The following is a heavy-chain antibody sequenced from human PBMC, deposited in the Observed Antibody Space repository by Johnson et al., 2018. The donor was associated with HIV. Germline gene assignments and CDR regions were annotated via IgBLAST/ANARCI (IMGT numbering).Heavy chain of an antibody. Sequence: EMQLVESGGGVVRPGRSLRLSCAASGFTFDDYGMTWVRQPPGKGLEWVSGISWNSGSIGYADSVKGRFTISRDNSKNSLYLQMNSLRAEDTAVYYCAREDCSSTRCSDWDSAFDIWGQGTMVTVSS. V-gene: IGHV3-20*04. CDR2: ISWNSGSI. J-gene: IGHJ3*02. D-gene: IGHD2-2*01. CDR1: GFTFDDYG. CDR3: AREDCSSTRCSDWDSAFDI.